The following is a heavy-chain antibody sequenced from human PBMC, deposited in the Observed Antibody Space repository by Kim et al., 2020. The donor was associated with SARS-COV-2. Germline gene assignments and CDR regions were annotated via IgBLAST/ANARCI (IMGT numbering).Heavy chain of an antibody. D-gene: IGHD3-10*01. CDR1: GGSVSSGSHY. CDR3: ARERSISGGYYGMDV. Sequence: SETLSLTCTISGGSVSSGSHYWSWIRQPPGKGLEWIGYIYYSGSTKYNPSLKSRVTISADMSKNQFSLKVRSVTAADTAIYYCARERSISGGYYGMDVWGQGTTVTVSS. J-gene: IGHJ6*02. V-gene: IGHV4-61*01. CDR2: IYYSGST.